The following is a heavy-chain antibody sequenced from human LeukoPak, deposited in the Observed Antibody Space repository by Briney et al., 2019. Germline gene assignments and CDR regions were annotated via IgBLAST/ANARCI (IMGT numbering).Heavy chain of an antibody. Sequence: SETLSLTCTVSGGSISSYYWSWIRQPPGKGLEWIGYIYYSGSTNYNPSLKSRVTISVDTSKNQFSLKLSSVTAADTAVYYCARSGYREGADALDIWGQGTMVTVSS. CDR1: GGSISSYY. CDR3: ARSGYREGADALDI. CDR2: IYYSGST. D-gene: IGHD5-18*01. V-gene: IGHV4-59*01. J-gene: IGHJ3*02.